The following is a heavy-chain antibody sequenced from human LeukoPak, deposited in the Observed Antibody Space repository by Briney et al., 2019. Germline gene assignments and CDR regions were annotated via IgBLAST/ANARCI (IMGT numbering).Heavy chain of an antibody. CDR2: ISWNSGSI. J-gene: IGHJ4*02. CDR1: GFTFDDYA. V-gene: IGHV3-9*01. CDR3: AKGGSYDSSGYYSNPLYYFDY. D-gene: IGHD3-22*01. Sequence: PGRSLRLSCAASGFTFDDYAMHWVRQAPGKGLEWVSGISWNSGSIVYADSVKGRLTISRDNAKNSLYLQMNSLRADDTALYYCAKGGSYDSSGYYSNPLYYFDYWGQGTLVTVPS.